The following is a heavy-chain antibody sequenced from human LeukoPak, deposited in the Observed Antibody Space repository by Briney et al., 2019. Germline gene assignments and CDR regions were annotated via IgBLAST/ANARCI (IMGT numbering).Heavy chain of an antibody. CDR3: AKQAGYSSPYYFDY. V-gene: IGHV3-21*04. D-gene: IGHD6-13*01. J-gene: IGHJ4*02. CDR2: INSGNSNI. Sequence: PGGSLRLSCAASGFTFNSYSMNWVRQAPGKGLEWVSSINSGNSNIYYADSVKGRFTISRDNSKNTLYLQMNSLRAEDTAVYYCAKQAGYSSPYYFDYWGQGTLVTVSS. CDR1: GFTFNSYS.